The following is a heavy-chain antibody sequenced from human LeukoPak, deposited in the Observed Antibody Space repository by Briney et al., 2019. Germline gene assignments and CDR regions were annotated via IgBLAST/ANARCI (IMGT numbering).Heavy chain of an antibody. D-gene: IGHD3-10*01. CDR3: ATTQGNLFGY. CDR1: VASITSYY. V-gene: IGHV4-59*08. J-gene: IGHJ4*02. CDR2: IYYSGST. Sequence: PSGTLSLTCTVSVASITSYYWSWIRQPPGKGPEWIGYIYYSGSTTYNPSLKGRVTMSVDTSKSQFSLNLSSVTAADTAVYYCATTQGNLFGYWGQGTLATVSS.